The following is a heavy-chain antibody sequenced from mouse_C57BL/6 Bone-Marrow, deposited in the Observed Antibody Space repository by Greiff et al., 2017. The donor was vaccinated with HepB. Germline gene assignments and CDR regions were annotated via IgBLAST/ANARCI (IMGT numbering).Heavy chain of an antibody. V-gene: IGHV5-4*03. D-gene: IGHD1-1*01. CDR1: GFTFSSYA. J-gene: IGHJ2*01. Sequence: EVKLMESGGGLVKPGGSLKLSCAASGFTFSSYAMSWVRQTPEKRLEWVATISDGGSYTYYPDNVKGRFTISRDNAKNNLYMQMSHLKSEDTAMYYWASLTYYFDYWGQGTTLTVSS. CDR3: ASLTYYFDY. CDR2: ISDGGSYT.